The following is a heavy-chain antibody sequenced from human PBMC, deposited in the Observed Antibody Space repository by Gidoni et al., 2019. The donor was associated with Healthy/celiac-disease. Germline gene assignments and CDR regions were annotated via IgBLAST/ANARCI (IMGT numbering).Heavy chain of an antibody. V-gene: IGHV1-24*01. D-gene: IGHD1-26*01. CDR2: FDPEDGET. Sequence: QVQLVQSGAEVKKPGASVKVSCKVSGYTLTELSMHWVRQAPGKGLEWMGGFDPEDGETIYAQKFQGRVTMTEDTSTDTAYMELSSLRSEDTAVYYCATGTGATLGYYYYYGMDVWGQGTTVTVSS. CDR1: GYTLTELS. J-gene: IGHJ6*02. CDR3: ATGTGATLGYYYYYGMDV.